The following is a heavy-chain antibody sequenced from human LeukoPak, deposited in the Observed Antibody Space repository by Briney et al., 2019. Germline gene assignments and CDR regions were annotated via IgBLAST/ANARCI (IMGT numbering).Heavy chain of an antibody. J-gene: IGHJ4*02. D-gene: IGHD2-21*02. CDR2: INHNGNVN. CDR3: ARVTSRDPLHY. CDR1: GFTFSSYW. Sequence: GGSLRLSCAASGFTFSSYWMNWARQAPGKGLEWVASINHNGNVNYYVDSVKGRFTISRDNAKNSLYLQMNSLRAEDTAFYYCARVTSRDPLHYWGQGTLVTVSS. V-gene: IGHV3-7*03.